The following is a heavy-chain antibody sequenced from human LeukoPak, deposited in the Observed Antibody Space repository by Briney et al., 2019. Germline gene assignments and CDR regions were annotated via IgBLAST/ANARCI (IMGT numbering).Heavy chain of an antibody. CDR3: ARQDGFRAYDY. CDR2: IYHSGST. J-gene: IGHJ4*02. V-gene: IGHV4-30-2*01. Sequence: PSETLSLTCAVSGGSISSGGYSWSWIRQPPGKGPEWIGYIYHSGSTYYNPSLKSRVTISVDRSKNQFSLKLSSVTAADTAVYYCARQDGFRAYDYWGQGTLVTVSS. CDR1: GGSISSGGYS. D-gene: IGHD6-25*01.